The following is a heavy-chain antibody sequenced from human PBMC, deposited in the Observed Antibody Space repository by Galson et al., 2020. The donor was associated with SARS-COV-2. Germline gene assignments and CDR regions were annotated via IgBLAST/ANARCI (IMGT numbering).Heavy chain of an antibody. CDR1: GYTLSSYY. J-gene: IGHJ4*02. CDR2: INPSGGSA. CDR3: ARGRVSGGY. Sequence: ASVKVSCKASGYTLSSYYMHWVRQAPGQGLEWVGIINPSGGSASYSHKFQGRITMTRDTSPSTVYMELNSLTSDDTAVYYCARGRVSGGYWGQGTLVIVSS. V-gene: IGHV1-46*03. D-gene: IGHD1-26*01.